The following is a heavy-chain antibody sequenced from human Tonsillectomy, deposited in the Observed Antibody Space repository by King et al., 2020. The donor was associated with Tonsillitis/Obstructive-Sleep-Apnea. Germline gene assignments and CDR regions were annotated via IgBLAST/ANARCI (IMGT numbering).Heavy chain of an antibody. CDR2: VYFSGSA. V-gene: IGHV4-39*01. Sequence: QLQESGPGLLKPSETLSLTCSVSGCSISTRSFYWGWIRQPPGKGLEWIGSVYFSGSAYYNMSLKSRVTISVDTSKNQFSLRLSSVTAADTAVYFCARPATALSYDAFDVWGQGTMVTVSS. CDR3: ARPATALSYDAFDV. D-gene: IGHD5-18*01. J-gene: IGHJ3*01. CDR1: GCSISTRSFY.